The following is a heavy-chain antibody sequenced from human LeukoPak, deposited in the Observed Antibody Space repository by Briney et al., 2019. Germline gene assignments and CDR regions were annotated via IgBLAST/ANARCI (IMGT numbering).Heavy chain of an antibody. CDR1: GYTFTSYY. Sequence: GASVKVSCKASGYTFTSYYMHWVRQAPGQGLEWMGWINPNSGGTNYAQKFQGRVTMTRDTSISTAYMELSSLRSEDTAVYYCARVVHCSSTSCYDADYWGQGTLVTVSS. D-gene: IGHD2-2*01. V-gene: IGHV1-2*02. J-gene: IGHJ4*02. CDR3: ARVVHCSSTSCYDADY. CDR2: INPNSGGT.